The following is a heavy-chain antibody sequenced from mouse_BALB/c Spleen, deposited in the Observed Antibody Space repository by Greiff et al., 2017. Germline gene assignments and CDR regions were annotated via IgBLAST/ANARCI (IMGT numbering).Heavy chain of an antibody. CDR2: IYPSDSYT. Sequence: QVQLQQSGAELVRPGASVKLSCKASGYTFTSYWINWVKQRPGQGLEWIGNIYPSDSYTNYNQKFKDKATLTVDKSSSTAYMQLSSPTSEDSAVYYCTRRGDYYYGSSYYFDYWGQGTTLTVSS. CDR1: GYTFTSYW. V-gene: IGHV1-69*02. D-gene: IGHD1-1*01. J-gene: IGHJ2*01. CDR3: TRRGDYYYGSSYYFDY.